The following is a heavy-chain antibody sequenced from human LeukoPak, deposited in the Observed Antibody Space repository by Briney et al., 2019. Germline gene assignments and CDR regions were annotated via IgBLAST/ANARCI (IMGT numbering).Heavy chain of an antibody. V-gene: IGHV5-51*01. CDR1: GYNFPIYW. CDR2: IYPDDSNT. D-gene: IGHD6-13*01. Sequence: GESLKISCQGSGYNFPIYWIGWVRQMPGQGLEWMGIIYPDDSNTIYGPSFQGQVTISAVKSINTAYLEWSSLKASDTAIYYCARQRAAGKYYYYYMDVWGKGTTVTVSS. CDR3: ARQRAAGKYYYYYMDV. J-gene: IGHJ6*03.